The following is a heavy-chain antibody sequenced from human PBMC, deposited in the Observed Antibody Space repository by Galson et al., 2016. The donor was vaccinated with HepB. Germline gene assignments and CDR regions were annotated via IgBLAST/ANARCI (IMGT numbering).Heavy chain of an antibody. Sequence: TLSLTCTVSGGSISSGIYYWSWIRQPAGKGLERIGRIYTRGSTSYNPSLKRRVTMSIDTSKNQFFLNLGSVTAADTAVYYCARDLGIVGTTRGAYDIWGQGTMVTVSS. V-gene: IGHV4-61*02. CDR2: IYTRGST. CDR1: GGSISSGIYY. CDR3: ARDLGIVGTTRGAYDI. J-gene: IGHJ3*02. D-gene: IGHD1-26*01.